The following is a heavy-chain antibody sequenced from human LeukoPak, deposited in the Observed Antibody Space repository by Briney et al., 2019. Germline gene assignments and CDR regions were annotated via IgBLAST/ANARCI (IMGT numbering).Heavy chain of an antibody. CDR3: AKYSGSYYYPPNWDS. CDR1: GFTFSNYA. CDR2: ISGSGSST. V-gene: IGHV3-23*01. J-gene: IGHJ4*02. Sequence: PGGSLRLFCAASGFTFSNYAMTCVRQAPGKGLEWVSGISGSGSSTYYADSVKGRFTLSRDYPKNTLYLQMNSLRAEDTAVYFCAKYSGSYYYPPNWDSWGQGTLVTVSS. D-gene: IGHD1-26*01.